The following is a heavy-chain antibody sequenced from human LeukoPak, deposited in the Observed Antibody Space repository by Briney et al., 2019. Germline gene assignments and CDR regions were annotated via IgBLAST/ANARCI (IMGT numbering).Heavy chain of an antibody. V-gene: IGHV3-64*01. CDR2: ISSNGGST. D-gene: IGHD5-24*01. Sequence: GGSLRLSCAASGFTFSSYAMHWVRQAPGKGLEYVSAISSNGGSTYYANSVKGRFTIPRDNSKNTLYLQMGSLRAEDMAVYYCARASGDGYKDYWGQGTLVTVSS. CDR3: ARASGDGYKDY. CDR1: GFTFSSYA. J-gene: IGHJ4*02.